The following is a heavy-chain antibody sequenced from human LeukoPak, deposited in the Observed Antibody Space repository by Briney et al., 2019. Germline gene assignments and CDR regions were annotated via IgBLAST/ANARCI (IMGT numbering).Heavy chain of an antibody. D-gene: IGHD6-13*01. Sequence: GGSLRLSCAASGFTSSSYWMSWVRQAPGKGLEWVANIKQDGSEKYYVDSVKGRLTISRDNAKNSLYLQMNSLRAEDTAVYYCARAYIAADGYFDYWGQGTLVTVSS. CDR3: ARAYIAADGYFDY. V-gene: IGHV3-7*01. CDR2: IKQDGSEK. J-gene: IGHJ4*02. CDR1: GFTSSSYW.